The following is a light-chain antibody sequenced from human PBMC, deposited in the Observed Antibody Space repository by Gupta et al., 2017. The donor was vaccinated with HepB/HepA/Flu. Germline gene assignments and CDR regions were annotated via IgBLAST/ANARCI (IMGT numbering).Light chain of an antibody. J-gene: IGKJ1*01. Sequence: ETVLTQSPATLSVSPGERVTLSCRASQSVSSNLAWYQHKPGQAPRLLIYGASTRATDIPVRFSGSGSGTEFILTISSLQSEDCAIYYWQQDKDLWTFGQGTKVEIK. CDR2: GAS. V-gene: IGKV3-15*01. CDR1: QSVSSN. CDR3: QQDKDLWT.